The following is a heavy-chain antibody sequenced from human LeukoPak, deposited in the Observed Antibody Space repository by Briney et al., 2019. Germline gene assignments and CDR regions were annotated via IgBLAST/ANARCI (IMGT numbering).Heavy chain of an antibody. D-gene: IGHD3-22*01. CDR1: GYTFTGYY. Sequence: ASVKVSCKASGYTFTGYYMHWVRQAPGQGLEWMGWINPNSGGTNYAQKFQGRVTMTRDTSISTAYMELSSLRSEDTAVYYCAIEDYYDSGSNAYWGQGTLVTVSS. V-gene: IGHV1-2*02. CDR3: AIEDYYDSGSNAY. J-gene: IGHJ4*02. CDR2: INPNSGGT.